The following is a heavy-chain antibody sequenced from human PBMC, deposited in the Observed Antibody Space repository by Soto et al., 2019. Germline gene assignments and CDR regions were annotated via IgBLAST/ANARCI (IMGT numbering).Heavy chain of an antibody. CDR1: GFTFSDYY. CDR3: ARGYDFWSGYYKGNDAFDI. D-gene: IGHD3-3*01. V-gene: IGHV3-11*01. Sequence: GGSLRLSCAASGFTFSDYYMSWIRQAPGKGLEWVSYISSSGSTIYYADSVKGRFTISRDNAKNSLYLQMNSLRAEDTAVYYCARGYDFWSGYYKGNDAFDIWGQGTMVTVSS. J-gene: IGHJ3*02. CDR2: ISSSGSTI.